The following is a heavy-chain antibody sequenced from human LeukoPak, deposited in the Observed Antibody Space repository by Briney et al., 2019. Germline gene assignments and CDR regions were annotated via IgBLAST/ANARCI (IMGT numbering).Heavy chain of an antibody. CDR3: ATWYSSSWSPFDY. V-gene: IGHV1-24*01. CDR1: GYTLTELS. D-gene: IGHD6-13*01. J-gene: IGHJ4*02. Sequence: DSVKVSCKVSGYTLTELSMHWVRQTPGKGLEWMGGFDPEDGETIYAQKFQGRVTMTEDTSTDTAYMELSSLRSEDTAVYYCATWYSSSWSPFDYWGQGTLVTVSS. CDR2: FDPEDGET.